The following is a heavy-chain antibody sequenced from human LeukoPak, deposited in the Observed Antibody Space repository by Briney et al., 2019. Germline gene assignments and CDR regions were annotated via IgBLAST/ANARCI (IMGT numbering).Heavy chain of an antibody. Sequence: GGSLRLSCAASGFTFSSNWMHWVRQAPGKGLVWVSRIKGDGSSTSYADSVKGRFTISRDNAKNTLYLQMNSLRAEDTAVYYCASPLNNLSWGQGTLVTVSS. CDR1: GFTFSSNW. V-gene: IGHV3-74*01. J-gene: IGHJ5*02. CDR2: IKGDGSST. CDR3: ASPLNNLS. D-gene: IGHD1-20*01.